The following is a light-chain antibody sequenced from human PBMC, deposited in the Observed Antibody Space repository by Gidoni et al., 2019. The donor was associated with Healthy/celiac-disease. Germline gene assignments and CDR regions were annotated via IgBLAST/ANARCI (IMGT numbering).Light chain of an antibody. V-gene: IGLV3-21*04. CDR3: QVWDSSSDHVV. Sequence: SYVLTPPPSVSVAPGKTARITWGGNNMGSKSVHWYQQKPGQAPVLVIYYDSDRPSGIPERFSGSNSGNTATLTISRVEAGDEADYYCQVWDSSSDHVVFGGGTKLTVL. CDR2: YDS. J-gene: IGLJ2*01. CDR1: NMGSKS.